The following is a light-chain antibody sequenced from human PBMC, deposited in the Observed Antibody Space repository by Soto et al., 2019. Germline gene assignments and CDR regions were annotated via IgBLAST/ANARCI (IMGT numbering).Light chain of an antibody. CDR2: ATS. Sequence: DVQMTQSPSSLSAFVGDRVTITCRASQGIAPYLAWFQQKPGKVPKLLIYATSTLQSGVPSRFSGSGSGTDFTSTISSLQPEDVATDYCQKYNTAPLTFGGGTKVAIK. J-gene: IGKJ4*01. V-gene: IGKV1-27*01. CDR1: QGIAPY. CDR3: QKYNTAPLT.